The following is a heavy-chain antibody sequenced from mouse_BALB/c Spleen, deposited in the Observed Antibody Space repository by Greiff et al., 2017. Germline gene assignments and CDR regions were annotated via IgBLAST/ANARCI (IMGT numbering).Heavy chain of an antibody. CDR1: GFAFSSYD. CDR3: ASHITAAY. J-gene: IGHJ3*01. V-gene: IGHV5-12-1*01. D-gene: IGHD1-1*01. Sequence: DVMLVESGGGLVKPGGSLKLSCAASGFAFSSYDMSWVRQTPEKRLEWVAYISSGGGSTYYPDTVKGRFTISRDNAKNTLYLQMSSLKSEDTAMYYCASHITAAYWGQGTLVTVSA. CDR2: ISSGGGST.